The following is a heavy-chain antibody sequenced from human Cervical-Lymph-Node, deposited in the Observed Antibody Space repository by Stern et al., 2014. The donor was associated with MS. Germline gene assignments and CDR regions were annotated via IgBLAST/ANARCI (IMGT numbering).Heavy chain of an antibody. Sequence: ESGPALVKPTQTLTLTCTFSGFSLSTSGVGVGWIRQPPGKALEWRALMYWDDDKRYSPSLKSRRTITKDTSKNQVVLTMTNMDPVDTATYYGARVAAAGSPGYWGQGTLVTVSS. J-gene: IGHJ4*02. CDR2: MYWDDDK. D-gene: IGHD6-13*01. V-gene: IGHV2-5*02. CDR1: GFSLSTSGVG. CDR3: ARVAAAGSPGY.